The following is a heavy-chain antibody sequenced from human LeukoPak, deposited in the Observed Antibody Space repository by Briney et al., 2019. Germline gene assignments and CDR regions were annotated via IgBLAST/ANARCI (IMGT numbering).Heavy chain of an antibody. V-gene: IGHV4-59*11. CDR3: ARDLVTVTKGFDI. CDR2: ISYIGST. Sequence: SETLSLTCAVSDDSFSSHYWTWIRQPPGKGLAGIGYISYIGSTNYNPSLKGRVTISIGTSKNQFSLELSSVTAADTAVFYCARDLVTVTKGFDIWGQGTMVSVSS. CDR1: DDSFSSHY. J-gene: IGHJ3*02. D-gene: IGHD4-17*01.